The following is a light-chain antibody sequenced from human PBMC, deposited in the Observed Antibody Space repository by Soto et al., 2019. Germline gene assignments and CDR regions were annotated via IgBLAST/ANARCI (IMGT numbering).Light chain of an antibody. V-gene: IGKV1-5*01. J-gene: IGKJ1*01. CDR3: QQYNSWRT. CDR1: QSISSW. Sequence: DIQMTQSPSTLSASVGDRVTITCRASQSISSWLAWYQQKPGKAPKVLIYDASSLESGVPSRFSGSGSGTEFTLTISSLQPDDFATYYCQQYNSWRTFGQGTKVEIK. CDR2: DAS.